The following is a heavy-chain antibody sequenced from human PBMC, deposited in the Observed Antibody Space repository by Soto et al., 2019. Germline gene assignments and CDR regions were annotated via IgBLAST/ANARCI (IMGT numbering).Heavy chain of an antibody. V-gene: IGHV3-33*06. CDR2: IWYDGSNK. D-gene: IGHD2-21*01. CDR1: GFSFTTYG. J-gene: IGHJ4*02. Sequence: QVQLVESGGGVVQPGRSLRLSCAASGFSFTTYGMHWVRQAPGEGLEWVAVIWYDGSNKYYADSVKGRFTISRKTSKNTPNRQMNGRGAEDPAVYYCAKNRGGGAVVPDYWGQGTLVTVSS. CDR3: AKNRGGGAVVPDY.